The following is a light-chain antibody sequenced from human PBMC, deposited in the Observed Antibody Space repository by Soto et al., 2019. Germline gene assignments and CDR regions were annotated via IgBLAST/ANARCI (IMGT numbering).Light chain of an antibody. V-gene: IGKV3-15*01. CDR1: QSVSSN. J-gene: IGKJ4*01. CDR2: GAS. CDR3: QQYNNWPPLT. Sequence: EIVMTQSPATLSVSPGERATLSCRASQSVSSNLAWYQQKPGQAPRLLIYGASTRATCIGARFSGSGSGTESTLTISSLQSEDDAVYYCQQYNNWPPLTFGGGTKVHIK.